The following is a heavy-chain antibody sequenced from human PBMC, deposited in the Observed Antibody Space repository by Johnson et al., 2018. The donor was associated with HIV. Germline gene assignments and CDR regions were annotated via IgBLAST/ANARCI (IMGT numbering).Heavy chain of an antibody. D-gene: IGHD3-10*01. J-gene: IGHJ3*02. Sequence: QVQLVESGGGVVQPGGSLRLSCAASGFTFSSYGMHWVRQATGKGLEWVAFIRYDGSNKYYADSVKGRFTISRDNSKNTLYLQMNGLKTEDTAVYYCTTMSALWFGDLHDFGDGFDIWGQGTMVAFSS. V-gene: IGHV3-30*02. CDR2: IRYDGSNK. CDR3: TTMSALWFGDLHDFGDGFDI. CDR1: GFTFSSYG.